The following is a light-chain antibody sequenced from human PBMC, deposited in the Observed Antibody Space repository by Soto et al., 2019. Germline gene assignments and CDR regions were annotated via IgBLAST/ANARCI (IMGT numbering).Light chain of an antibody. V-gene: IGLV2-14*01. CDR2: EVS. CDR1: SSDVGGYNS. CDR3: SSYTSSSTLV. J-gene: IGLJ1*01. Sequence: QSALTQPASVSGSPGQSITISCTGTSSDVGGYNSVSWYQQHPGKAPKLMIDEVSDRPSGVSNRFSGSKSGNTASLTISGLQAEDEADYYCSSYTSSSTLVFGTGTKVTVL.